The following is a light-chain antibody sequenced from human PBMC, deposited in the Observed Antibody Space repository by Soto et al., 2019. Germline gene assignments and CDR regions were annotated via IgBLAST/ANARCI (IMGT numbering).Light chain of an antibody. CDR3: SSYTNSITLYV. V-gene: IGLV2-14*01. CDR1: SSDVGGYNF. CDR2: DVS. J-gene: IGLJ1*01. Sequence: QSALTQPASVSGSPGQSITVSCTGTSSDVGGYNFVSWYQQHPGKAPKLMIYDVSNRPSGVSDRFSGSKSGNTASLTISGLQAEDEADYYCSSYTNSITLYVFGTGTEVTVL.